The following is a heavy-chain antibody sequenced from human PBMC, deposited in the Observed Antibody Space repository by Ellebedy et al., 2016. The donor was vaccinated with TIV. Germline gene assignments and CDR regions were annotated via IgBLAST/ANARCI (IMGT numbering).Heavy chain of an antibody. V-gene: IGHV3-53*01. CDR3: SRVDLGLAFRY. CDR2: IYSSGIT. D-gene: IGHD3/OR15-3a*01. CDR1: GFTVSGNY. J-gene: IGHJ4*02. Sequence: ETLSLTCAVSGFTVSGNYMSWVRQAPGKGLEWVSIIYSSGITYYPDSVKGRFTISRDNSKNTVSLQMNSLRAEDTAVYYCSRVDLGLAFRYWGRGTLVSVSS.